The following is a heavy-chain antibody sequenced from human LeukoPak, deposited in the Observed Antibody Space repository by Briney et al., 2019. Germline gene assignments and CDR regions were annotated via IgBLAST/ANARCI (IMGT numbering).Heavy chain of an antibody. D-gene: IGHD3-10*01. Sequence: SETLSLTCAVYGGSFSGYYWSWIRQPPGKGLEWIGEINHSGSTNYNPSLKSRVTISVDTSKNQFSLKLSSVTAADTAVYYCARGGLPMVPDYWGQGTLVTVSS. V-gene: IGHV4-34*01. CDR1: GGSFSGYY. J-gene: IGHJ4*02. CDR3: ARGGLPMVPDY. CDR2: INHSGST.